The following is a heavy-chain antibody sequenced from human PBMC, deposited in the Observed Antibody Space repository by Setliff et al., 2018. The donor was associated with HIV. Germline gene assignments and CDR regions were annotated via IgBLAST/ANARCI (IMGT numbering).Heavy chain of an antibody. V-gene: IGHV1-69*02. D-gene: IGHD3-16*01. CDR1: GGTFSSYT. J-gene: IGHJ6*03. CDR2: RIPILGIG. CDR3: ARCGAGEWHLYMDV. Sequence: SVKVSCKASGGTFSSYTINWVRQAPGQGLEWMGRRIPILGIGNDEQAQKLKGRGTFTADKSTSTVYMELSSLRSEDTAVYYCARCGAGEWHLYMDVWGKGTAVTVSS.